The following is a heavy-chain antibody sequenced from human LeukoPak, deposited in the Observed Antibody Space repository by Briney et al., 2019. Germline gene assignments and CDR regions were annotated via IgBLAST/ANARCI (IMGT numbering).Heavy chain of an antibody. CDR2: INAGNGNT. Sequence: VASVKVSCKASGYTFTSYAMHWVRQAPGQRLEWMGWINAGNGNTKYSQEFQGRVTITRDTSASTAYMELSSLRSDDTAVYYCARAGPRGYSYGAYYYYMDVWGKGTTVTISS. D-gene: IGHD5-18*01. V-gene: IGHV1-3*01. CDR1: GYTFTSYA. J-gene: IGHJ6*03. CDR3: ARAGPRGYSYGAYYYYMDV.